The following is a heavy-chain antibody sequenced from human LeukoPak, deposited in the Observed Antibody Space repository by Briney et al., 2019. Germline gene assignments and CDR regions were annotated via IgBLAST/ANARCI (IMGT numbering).Heavy chain of an antibody. V-gene: IGHV3-23*01. CDR2: ISGSGGST. D-gene: IGHD4-17*01. J-gene: IGHJ4*02. Sequence: GGSLRLSCAASGFTFSSYAMSWVRQAPGKGLEWVSAISGSGGSTYYADSVKGRFTISRDNSKNTLYLQMNSLRAEDTAVYYCAKDLFVSHYGNYWDYWGQGTLVTVSS. CDR1: GFTFSSYA. CDR3: AKDLFVSHYGNYWDY.